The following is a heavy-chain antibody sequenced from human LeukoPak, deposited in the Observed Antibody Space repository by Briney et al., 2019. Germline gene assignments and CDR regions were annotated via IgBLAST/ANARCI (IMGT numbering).Heavy chain of an antibody. J-gene: IGHJ3*02. D-gene: IGHD3-3*01. V-gene: IGHV3-20*04. Sequence: PGGSLRLSCAASGFTFDDYGMSWVRQAPGKGLEWVSGINWNGGSTGYADSVKGRFTISRDNAKSSLYLQMNSLRAEDTALYYCARDSSLNDFWSGYYHDAFDIWGQGTMVTVSS. CDR2: INWNGGST. CDR3: ARDSSLNDFWSGYYHDAFDI. CDR1: GFTFDDYG.